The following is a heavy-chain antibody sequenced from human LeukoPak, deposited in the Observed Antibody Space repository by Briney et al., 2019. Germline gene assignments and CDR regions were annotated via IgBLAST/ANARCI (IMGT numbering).Heavy chain of an antibody. D-gene: IGHD5-12*01. Sequence: EASVTVSCKASGYSFADFYIHWVRQVPGQGLEWMGWINPNSGGINYAQKFQGRVIMTRDTSISTAYMELSRLTSDDTAVYHCARISSYSFDAFDIWGQGTMVTVSS. CDR1: GYSFADFY. J-gene: IGHJ3*02. V-gene: IGHV1-2*02. CDR3: ARISSYSFDAFDI. CDR2: INPNSGGI.